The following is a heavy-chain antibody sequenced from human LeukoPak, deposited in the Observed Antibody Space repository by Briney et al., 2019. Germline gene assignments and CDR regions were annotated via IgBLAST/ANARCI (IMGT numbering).Heavy chain of an antibody. V-gene: IGHV1-2*02. D-gene: IGHD2-2*01. Sequence: ASVKVSCKASGYTFTDYYMHWVRQAPGQGFEWMGWLNPNDGGTNYAQKFQGRVTMTRDTSISTAHMEVSRLRSDDTAVYYCARANFLYCSSSTCLFDYWGQGTLVTVSS. CDR2: LNPNDGGT. CDR1: GYTFTDYY. J-gene: IGHJ4*02. CDR3: ARANFLYCSSSTCLFDY.